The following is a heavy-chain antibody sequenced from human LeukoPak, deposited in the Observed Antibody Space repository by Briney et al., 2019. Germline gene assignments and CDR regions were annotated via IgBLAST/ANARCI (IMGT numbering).Heavy chain of an antibody. J-gene: IGHJ4*02. CDR2: ISGSGGST. V-gene: IGHV3-23*01. CDR3: AXDRQGGRYYYDSSGYLXXDY. Sequence: RGSLRLSCAASGFTFSSYAMSWVRQAPGKGLEWVSAISGSGGSTYYADSVKGRFTISRDNSKNTLYLQMNSLRAEDTAVYYXAXDRQGGRYYYDSSGYLXXDYWXQGTLVTVSS. D-gene: IGHD3-22*01. CDR1: GFTFSSYA.